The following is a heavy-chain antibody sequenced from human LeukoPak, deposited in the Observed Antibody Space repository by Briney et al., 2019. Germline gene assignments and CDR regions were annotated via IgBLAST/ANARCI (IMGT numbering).Heavy chain of an antibody. CDR1: GGSISSSSYY. CDR2: IYYSGGT. D-gene: IGHD5-18*01. V-gene: IGHV4-39*01. Sequence: SKTLSLTCTVTGGSISSSSYYWGWIRQPPGKGLEWIGSIYYSGGTYYNPSLKSRVTISVDPSKNQFSLKLSSVTAADTAVYYCARHSGYSYGYAYYYYYMDVWGKGTTVTVSS. J-gene: IGHJ6*03. CDR3: ARHSGYSYGYAYYYYYMDV.